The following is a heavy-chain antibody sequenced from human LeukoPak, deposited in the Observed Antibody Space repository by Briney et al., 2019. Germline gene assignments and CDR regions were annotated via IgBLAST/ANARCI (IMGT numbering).Heavy chain of an antibody. CDR3: ARGRRSSLDAFDI. CDR2: IIPIFGTA. J-gene: IGHJ3*02. CDR1: GGTFSSYA. Sequence: SVKDSCKASGGTFSSYAISWVRQAPGQGLEWMGGIIPIFGTANYAQKFQGRVTITTDESTSTAYMELSSLRSEDTAVYYCARGRRSSLDAFDIWGQGTMVTVSS. D-gene: IGHD6-13*01. V-gene: IGHV1-69*05.